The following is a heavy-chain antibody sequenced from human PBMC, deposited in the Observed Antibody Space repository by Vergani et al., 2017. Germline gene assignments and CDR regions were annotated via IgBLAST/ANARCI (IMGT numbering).Heavy chain of an antibody. D-gene: IGHD3-22*01. Sequence: QVQLVQSGAEVKKPGSSVKVSCKASGGTFSSYAISWVRQAPGQGLEWMGRIIPIFGTANYAQKFQGRVTITADESTSTAYMELGSLRSEDTAVYYCAGAHLDYYDSSGYYYYFDYWGQGTLVTVSS. CDR3: AGAHLDYYDSSGYYYYFDY. J-gene: IGHJ4*02. V-gene: IGHV1-69*18. CDR2: IIPIFGTA. CDR1: GGTFSSYA.